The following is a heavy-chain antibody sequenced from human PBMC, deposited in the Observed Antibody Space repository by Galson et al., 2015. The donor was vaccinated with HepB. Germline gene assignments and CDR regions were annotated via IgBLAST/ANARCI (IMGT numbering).Heavy chain of an antibody. V-gene: IGHV1-69*13. CDR3: ARDRVGYCSSTSCYPSIREWYFDY. CDR1: GGTFSSYA. D-gene: IGHD2-2*01. Sequence: SVKVSCKASGGTFSSYAISWVRQAPGQGLEWMGGIIPIFGTANYAQKFQGRVTITADESTSTAYMELSSLRSEDTAVYYCARDRVGYCSSTSCYPSIREWYFDYWGQGTPVTVSS. J-gene: IGHJ4*02. CDR2: IIPIFGTA.